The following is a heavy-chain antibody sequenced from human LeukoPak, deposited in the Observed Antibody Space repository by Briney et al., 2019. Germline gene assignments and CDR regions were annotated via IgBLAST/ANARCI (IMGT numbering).Heavy chain of an antibody. CDR1: GFTFSSYA. CDR2: ISSNGGST. D-gene: IGHD2-15*01. CDR3: ARGGVGYCSGGSCPDAFDI. Sequence: GGSLRLSCAASGFTFSSYAMHWVRQAPGKGLEYVSAISSNGGSTYYANSVKGRFTISRGNSKNTLYLQMGSLRAEDMAVYYCARGGVGYCSGGSCPDAFDIWGQGTMVTVSS. J-gene: IGHJ3*02. V-gene: IGHV3-64*01.